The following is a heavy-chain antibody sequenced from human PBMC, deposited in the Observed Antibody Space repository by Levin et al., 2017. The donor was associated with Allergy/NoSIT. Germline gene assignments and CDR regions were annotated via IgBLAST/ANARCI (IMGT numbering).Heavy chain of an antibody. D-gene: IGHD1-26*01. CDR2: ISAYNGNT. Sequence: GESLKISCKASGYTFTSYGISWVRQAPGQGLEWMGWISAYNGNTNYAQKLQGRVTMTTDTSTSTAYMELRSLRSDDTAVYYCARDLYRWELPPLPHYYYYYGMDGWGQGTTVTVSS. CDR1: GYTFTSYG. CDR3: ARDLYRWELPPLPHYYYYYGMDG. J-gene: IGHJ6*02. V-gene: IGHV1-18*01.